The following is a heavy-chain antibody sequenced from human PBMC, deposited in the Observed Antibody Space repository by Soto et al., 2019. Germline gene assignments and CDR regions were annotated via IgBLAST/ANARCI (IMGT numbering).Heavy chain of an antibody. V-gene: IGHV2-5*02. Sequence: QITLKESGPTLVKPAQTLTLTCTFSGFSLSTSGVAVGWLRQPPGKAPEWLALVYWDDDKRYSPSLKSRLTITKDTSKNQVVLTMSNREPVDTATYYCAHRPITFMASWFDPWGQGIPVTVSS. CDR1: GFSLSTSGVA. CDR2: VYWDDDK. CDR3: AHRPITFMASWFDP. D-gene: IGHD3-16*01. J-gene: IGHJ5*02.